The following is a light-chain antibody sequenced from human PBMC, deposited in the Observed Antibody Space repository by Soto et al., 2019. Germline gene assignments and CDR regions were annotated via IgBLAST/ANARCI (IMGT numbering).Light chain of an antibody. V-gene: IGKV1-12*01. CDR3: LQVDSFPLT. CDR2: AAS. CDR1: QDIATW. J-gene: IGKJ4*01. Sequence: DIQMPQSPSSVSASVGDRVTITCRASQDIATWLLWFQQKPGKAPRVLISAASSLQNGVPSRFSGSGSGTEFTLTISILQPEDFATYYCLQVDSFPLTFGGGTKVEIK.